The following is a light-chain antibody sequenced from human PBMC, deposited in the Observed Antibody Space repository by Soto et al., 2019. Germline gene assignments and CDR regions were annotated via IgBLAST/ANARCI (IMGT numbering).Light chain of an antibody. CDR3: QQYDSSYT. CDR1: QTVTNNY. V-gene: IGKV3-20*01. CDR2: GAS. Sequence: EIVLTQSPGTLSLSPGERATLSCRASQTVTNNYLAWYQQKPGQAPRLVMSGASNRATSIPDRFSGGGSETDFTLTISRLEPEDFAVYYCQQYDSSYTFGQGTKLEIK. J-gene: IGKJ2*01.